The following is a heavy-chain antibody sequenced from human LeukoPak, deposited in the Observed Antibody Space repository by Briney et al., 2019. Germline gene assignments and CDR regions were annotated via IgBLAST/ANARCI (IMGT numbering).Heavy chain of an antibody. CDR2: IYYSGST. CDR3: ARQTLTLTDY. V-gene: IGHV4-59*01. Sequence: SETLSLTCTVSGGSISSYYWSWIQQPPGKGLEWIGYIYYSGSTNYNPSLKSRVTISVDTSKNQFSLKLSSVTAADTAVYYCARQTLTLTDYWGQGTLVTVSS. CDR1: GGSISSYY. D-gene: IGHD4/OR15-4a*01. J-gene: IGHJ4*02.